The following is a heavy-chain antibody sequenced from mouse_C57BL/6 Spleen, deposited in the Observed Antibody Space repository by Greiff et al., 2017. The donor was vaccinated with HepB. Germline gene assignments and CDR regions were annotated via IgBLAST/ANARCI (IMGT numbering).Heavy chain of an antibody. J-gene: IGHJ3*01. CDR2: IDPETGGT. CDR3: TRWDYDGAWFAY. D-gene: IGHD2-4*01. Sequence: VQRVESGAELVRPGASVTLSCKASGYTFTDYEMHWVKQTPVHGLEWIGAIDPETGGTAYNQKFKGKAILTADKSSSTAYMELRSLTSEDSAVYYCTRWDYDGAWFAYWGQGTLVTVSA. CDR1: GYTFTDYE. V-gene: IGHV1-15*01.